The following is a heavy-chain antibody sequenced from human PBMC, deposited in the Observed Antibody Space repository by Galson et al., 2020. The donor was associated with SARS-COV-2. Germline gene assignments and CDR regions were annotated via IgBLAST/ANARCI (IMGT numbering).Heavy chain of an antibody. V-gene: IGHV3-30*03. CDR2: ISYDGSNK. J-gene: IGHJ4*02. D-gene: IGHD5-18*01. CDR1: GFTFSSYG. Sequence: GESLKISCAASGFTFSSYGMHWVRQAPGKGLEWVAVISYDGSNKYYADSVKGRFTIFRDNSKNTLYLQMNSLRAEDTAVYYCARPAGYSYGAYFDYWGQGTLVTVSS. CDR3: ARPAGYSYGAYFDY.